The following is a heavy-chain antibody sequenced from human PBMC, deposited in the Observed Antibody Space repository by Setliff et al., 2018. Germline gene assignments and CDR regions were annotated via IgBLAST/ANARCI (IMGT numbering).Heavy chain of an antibody. J-gene: IGHJ4*02. CDR2: IDWNGGRI. CDR3: ATKAVAGT. Sequence: PGGSLRLSCAASGFTFNDYGLTWLRRVPGKGLEWVSGIDWNGGRIGYADSVKGRFTVSRDNAKNSLYLQMNSLRAEDTAVYYCATKAVAGTGGQGTLVTVSS. CDR1: GFTFNDYG. V-gene: IGHV3-20*04. D-gene: IGHD6-19*01.